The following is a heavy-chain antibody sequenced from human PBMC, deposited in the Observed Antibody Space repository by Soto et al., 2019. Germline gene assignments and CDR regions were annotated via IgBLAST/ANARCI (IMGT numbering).Heavy chain of an antibody. CDR2: ISGSGGST. D-gene: IGHD3-22*01. Sequence: EVQLLESGGDLVQPGGSLRLSCAVSGFPFSSYAMSWVRQAPGKGLEWVSAISGSGGSTYYADSVKGRFTISRDNSKNTLYLQMNSLRAEDTAVYYCAAITMIVVAPWGQGTLVTVSS. V-gene: IGHV3-23*01. CDR3: AAITMIVVAP. CDR1: GFPFSSYA. J-gene: IGHJ5*02.